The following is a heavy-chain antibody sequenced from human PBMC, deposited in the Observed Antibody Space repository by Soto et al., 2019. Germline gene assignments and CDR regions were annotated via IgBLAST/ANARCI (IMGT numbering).Heavy chain of an antibody. CDR2: IVVGSGNT. CDR3: AASSGYYSRFDP. J-gene: IGHJ5*02. CDR1: GFTFTSSI. Sequence: SVKVSCKASGFTFTSSIIQWMRQARGQRLEWIGWIVVGSGNTKYAQRSQERVTITRDMSTSTAYMDLTSLRSEDTAVYYCAASSGYYSRFDPWGQGTLVTVSS. V-gene: IGHV1-58*02. D-gene: IGHD3-22*01.